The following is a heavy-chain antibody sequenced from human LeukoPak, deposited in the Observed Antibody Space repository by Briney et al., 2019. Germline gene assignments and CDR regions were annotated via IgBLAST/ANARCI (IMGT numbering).Heavy chain of an antibody. CDR1: GGSISSSNW. J-gene: IGHJ4*02. V-gene: IGHV4-4*02. CDR3: ARGFRDYGDYVGIDY. CDR2: IYHSGST. Sequence: SGTLSPTCAVSGGSISSSNWWSWVRQPPGKGLEWIGEIYHSGSTNYNPSLKSRVTISVDKSKNQFSLKLSSVTAADTAVYYCARGFRDYGDYVGIDYWGQGTLVTVSS. D-gene: IGHD4-17*01.